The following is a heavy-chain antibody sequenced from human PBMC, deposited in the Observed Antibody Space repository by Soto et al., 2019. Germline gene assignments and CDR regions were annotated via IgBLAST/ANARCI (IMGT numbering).Heavy chain of an antibody. V-gene: IGHV1-18*01. CDR2: ISAYNGNT. D-gene: IGHD6-6*01. CDR3: ARQEGYSSSPTTVYYYCMDV. J-gene: IGHJ6*02. CDR1: GYTFTSYG. Sequence: QVQLVQSGAEVKKPGASVKVSCKASGYTFTSYGISWVRQAPGQGLEWMGWISAYNGNTNYAQKLQGRVTMTTDTSTSTAYMELRSLRSDDTAVYYCARQEGYSSSPTTVYYYCMDVWGQGTTVTVSS.